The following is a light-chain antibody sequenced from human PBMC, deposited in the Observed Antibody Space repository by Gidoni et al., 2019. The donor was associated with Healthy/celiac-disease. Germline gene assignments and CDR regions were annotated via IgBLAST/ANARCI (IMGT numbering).Light chain of an antibody. CDR1: NIGRKS. V-gene: IGLV3-21*02. Sequence: SSVLTQPPSMSVAPGQTARITCGGNNIGRKSVHWYQQKPGQAPVLVVYDDSDRPSGIPERFSGSNSGNTATLTISSVEAGDEADYYCQVCDSSSDHPWVFGGGTKLTVL. J-gene: IGLJ3*02. CDR2: DDS. CDR3: QVCDSSSDHPWV.